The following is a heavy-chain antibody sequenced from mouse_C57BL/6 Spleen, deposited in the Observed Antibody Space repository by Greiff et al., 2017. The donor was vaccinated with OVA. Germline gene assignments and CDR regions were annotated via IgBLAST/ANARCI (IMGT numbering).Heavy chain of an antibody. CDR2: IDPSASYT. V-gene: IGHV1-59*01. CDR1: GYTFTSYW. CDR3: SRYYDYDVSWFAY. Sequence: VQLQQPGAELVRPGTSVKLSCKASGYTFTSYWMHWVKQRPGQGLEWIGVIDPSASYTNYNQKFKGKATLTVDTSSSTAYMQLSSLTSEDSAVYYCSRYYDYDVSWFAYWGQGTLVTVSA. D-gene: IGHD2-4*01. J-gene: IGHJ3*01.